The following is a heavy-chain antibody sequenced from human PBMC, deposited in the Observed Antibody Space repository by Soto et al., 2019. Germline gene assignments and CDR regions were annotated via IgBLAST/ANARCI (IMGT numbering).Heavy chain of an antibody. CDR1: GGTFSSYA. CDR3: ARVRGVLMVYEPTYYYYGMDV. V-gene: IGHV1-69*13. J-gene: IGHJ6*02. Sequence: SVEVSCKASGGTFSSYAIRWVRQSPGQRLEWMRGIITIFGTANYAQKFKGRVTITADESTSTAYMELSSLRSEDTAVYYCARVRGVLMVYEPTYYYYGMDVWGQGTTVTVSS. D-gene: IGHD2-8*01. CDR2: IITIFGTA.